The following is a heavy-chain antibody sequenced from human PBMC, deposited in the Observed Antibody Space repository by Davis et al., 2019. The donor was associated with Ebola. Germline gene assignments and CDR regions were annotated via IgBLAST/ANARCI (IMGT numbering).Heavy chain of an antibody. CDR2: INPSGGST. CDR3: ARRSIHYDSSGYYHDAFDI. CDR1: GYTFTSYY. D-gene: IGHD3-22*01. V-gene: IGHV1-46*01. Sequence: AASVKASCKASGYTFTSYYMHWVRQAPGQGLEWMGIINPSGGSTSYAQKFQGRVTISVDTSKNQFSLKLSSVTAADTAVYYCARRSIHYDSSGYYHDAFDIWGQGTMVTVSS. J-gene: IGHJ3*02.